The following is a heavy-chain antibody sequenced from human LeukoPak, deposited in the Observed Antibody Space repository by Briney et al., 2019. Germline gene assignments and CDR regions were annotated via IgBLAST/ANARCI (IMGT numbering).Heavy chain of an antibody. CDR1: GFTFDDYA. D-gene: IGHD6-19*01. CDR3: AKDRGIAVAGSALDI. V-gene: IGHV3-9*01. J-gene: IGHJ3*02. CDR2: ISWNSGSI. Sequence: PGRSLRLSCAASGFTFDDYAMHWVRQAPGKGLEWVSGISWNSGSIGYADSVKGRFTISRDNAKNSLYLQMNSLRAEDTALYYCAKDRGIAVAGSALDIWGQGTMVTVSS.